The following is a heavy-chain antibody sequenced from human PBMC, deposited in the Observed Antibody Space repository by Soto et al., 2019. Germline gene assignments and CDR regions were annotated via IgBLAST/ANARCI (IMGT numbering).Heavy chain of an antibody. Sequence: GGSLRLSCAASGFTFSSYSMNWVRQAPGKGLEWVSSISSSSTYIYYADSVKGRFTISRDNAKNSVSLQMNSLRAEDTAMYYCATGCRATPTPYWGQGTLVPVSS. D-gene: IGHD2-2*01. V-gene: IGHV3-21*01. CDR1: GFTFSSYS. CDR2: ISSSSTYI. CDR3: ATGCRATPTPY. J-gene: IGHJ4*02.